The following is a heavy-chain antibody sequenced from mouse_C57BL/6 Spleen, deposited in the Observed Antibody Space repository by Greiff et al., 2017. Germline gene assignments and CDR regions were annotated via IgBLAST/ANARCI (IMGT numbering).Heavy chain of an antibody. CDR3: GRELYDGYYYVRDY. Sequence: VQLQQSVAELVRPGASVKLSCTASGFNIKNTYMHWVKQRPEQGLEWIGRIDPATGNTKYAPKFQGKATLTAATSSSTAYLQLSSLTSEDTAIYYCGRELYDGYYYVRDYWGQGTSVTVSS. CDR2: IDPATGNT. D-gene: IGHD2-3*01. J-gene: IGHJ4*01. CDR1: GFNIKNTY. V-gene: IGHV14-3*01.